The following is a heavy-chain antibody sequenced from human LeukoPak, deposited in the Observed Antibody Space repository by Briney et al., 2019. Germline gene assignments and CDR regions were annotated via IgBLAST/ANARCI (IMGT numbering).Heavy chain of an antibody. Sequence: PGGSLRLSCAASGFTVSRNYMSWVRQAPGRGLESVSVIYGGGPTYYADSVKGRFTISRDTAKNTLYLQMNSLRGEDTAVYFCARDLGIAGTTHAFDIWGHGTMVTVSS. CDR1: GFTVSRNY. D-gene: IGHD1-14*01. V-gene: IGHV3-53*01. CDR3: ARDLGIAGTTHAFDI. J-gene: IGHJ3*02. CDR2: IYGGGPT.